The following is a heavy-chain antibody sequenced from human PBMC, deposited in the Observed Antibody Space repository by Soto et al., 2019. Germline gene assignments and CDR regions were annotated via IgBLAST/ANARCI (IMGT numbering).Heavy chain of an antibody. Sequence: SVKVSCKASGGTFSSYTISWVRQAPGQGLEWMGRIIPILGKTNYAQKNQGRVTMTADKSTSTSYMELRSLRSDDTAIYYCALPGVAAAGTDYYYFGMDVWGQGTTVTVSS. CDR3: ALPGVAAAGTDYYYFGMDV. CDR2: IIPILGKT. V-gene: IGHV1-69*02. J-gene: IGHJ6*02. D-gene: IGHD6-13*01. CDR1: GGTFSSYT.